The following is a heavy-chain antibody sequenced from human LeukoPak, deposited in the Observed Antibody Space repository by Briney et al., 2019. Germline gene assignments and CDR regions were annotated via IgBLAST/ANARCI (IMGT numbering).Heavy chain of an antibody. CDR1: GFTFSSYG. D-gene: IGHD6-13*01. J-gene: IGHJ4*02. V-gene: IGHV3-23*01. Sequence: PGGSLRLSCAASGFTFSSYGMSWVRQAPGKGLEWVSAISGSGGSTYYADSVKGRFTISRDNSKNTLYLQMNSLRAEDTAVYYCARIAAAGTPLAYFDYWGQGTLVTVSS. CDR2: ISGSGGST. CDR3: ARIAAAGTPLAYFDY.